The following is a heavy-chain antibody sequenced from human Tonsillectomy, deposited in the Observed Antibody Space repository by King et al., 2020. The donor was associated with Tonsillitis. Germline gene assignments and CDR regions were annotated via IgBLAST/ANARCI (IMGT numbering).Heavy chain of an antibody. V-gene: IGHV5-10-1*03. D-gene: IGHD3-10*01. Sequence: QLVQSGAEVKKPGESLRISCKGSGYSFSSQWITWVRQMPGKGLEWMGRIDPSDSYIKYSPSFQGHVTISADESISTAYLQWSSLEASDTGIYYCARLDHYYGTGSSPFGMDVWGQGTPVTVSS. CDR2: IDPSDSYI. CDR3: ARLDHYYGTGSSPFGMDV. CDR1: GYSFSSQW. J-gene: IGHJ6*02.